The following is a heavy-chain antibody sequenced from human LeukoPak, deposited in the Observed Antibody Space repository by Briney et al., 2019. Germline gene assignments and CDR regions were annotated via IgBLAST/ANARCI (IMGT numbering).Heavy chain of an antibody. J-gene: IGHJ4*02. D-gene: IGHD1-26*01. CDR2: VNPYSGGT. V-gene: IGHV1-2*02. Sequence: ASVKVSCKASGYTFTGYYLHWVRQAPGQGLEWMGWVNPYSGGTNYALKFQGRVTMTRDTSISTAYMELSRLRSDDTAVYYCARASGWEPPDYWGQGTLVTVSS. CDR1: GYTFTGYY. CDR3: ARASGWEPPDY.